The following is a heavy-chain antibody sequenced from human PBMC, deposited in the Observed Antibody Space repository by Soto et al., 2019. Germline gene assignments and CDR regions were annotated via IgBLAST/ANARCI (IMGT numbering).Heavy chain of an antibody. CDR2: TYYRSKWYN. V-gene: IGHV6-1*01. J-gene: IGHJ5*02. CDR1: GDSVSSNSAA. D-gene: IGHD2-15*01. Sequence: SQTLSLTCAISGDSVSSNSAAWNWIRQSPSRGLEWLGRTYYRSKWYNDYAVSVKSRITINPDTSKNQFSLQLNSVTPEDTAVYYCARDTQGYCSGGSCSTGVWFDPWGQGTLVTAPQ. CDR3: ARDTQGYCSGGSCSTGVWFDP.